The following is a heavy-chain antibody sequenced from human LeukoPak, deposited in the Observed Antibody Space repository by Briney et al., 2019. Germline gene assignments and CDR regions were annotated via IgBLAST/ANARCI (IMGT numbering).Heavy chain of an antibody. CDR1: GGSFSGYY. CDR3: ALLGNTELGY. Sequence: PSETLSLTCAVYGGSFSGYYWSWIRQPPGKGLEWIGEINHSGSTNYNPSLKSRVTISVDTSKNQFSLKLSSVTAADTAVYYCALLGNTELGYWGQGTLVTVSS. CDR2: INHSGST. J-gene: IGHJ4*02. D-gene: IGHD1-26*01. V-gene: IGHV4-34*01.